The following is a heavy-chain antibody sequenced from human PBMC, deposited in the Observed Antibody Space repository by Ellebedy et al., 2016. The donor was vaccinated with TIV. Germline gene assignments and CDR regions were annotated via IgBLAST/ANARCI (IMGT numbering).Heavy chain of an antibody. CDR2: IYYSGTT. J-gene: IGHJ4*01. D-gene: IGHD3-10*01. CDR1: GGSISTSNFY. CDR3: ARGYYNSGKYFSPGE. Sequence: MPSETLSLTCTVSGGSISTSNFYWGWVRQPPGKGLEWIGTIYYSGTTQYNLSLKSRVTISVDTSKDQFSLKMSSVTAADTAIYYCARGYYNSGKYFSPGEWGQGTLVTVSS. V-gene: IGHV4-39*07.